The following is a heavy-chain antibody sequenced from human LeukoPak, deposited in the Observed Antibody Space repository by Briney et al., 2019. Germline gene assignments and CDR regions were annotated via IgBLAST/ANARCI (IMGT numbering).Heavy chain of an antibody. CDR2: INYSGST. CDR1: GFTFSSYV. CDR3: ARGYGSGNNWFDP. Sequence: GSLRLSCAASGFTFSSYVMSWVRQPPGEGLEWIGNINYSGSTYYNPSLKSRVTISVDTSKNQFSLKLSSVTAADTAVYYCARGYGSGNNWFDPWGQGTLVTVSS. D-gene: IGHD3-10*01. V-gene: IGHV4-39*01. J-gene: IGHJ5*02.